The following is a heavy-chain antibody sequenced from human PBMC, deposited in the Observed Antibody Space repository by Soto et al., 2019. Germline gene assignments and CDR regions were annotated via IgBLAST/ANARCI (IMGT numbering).Heavy chain of an antibody. D-gene: IGHD3-3*01. CDR1: GGSISTYY. CDR3: ARYDFWSGYFDS. V-gene: IGHV4-59*08. J-gene: IGHJ4*02. Sequence: SDTLSLTCTVSGGSISTYYWNWIRQPPGKGLEWIGFIYYSRNTNYNPSLKSRVTISADTSNNQFSLKLNSVTASDTSVYYCARYDFWSGYFDSWGQGTLVTVSS. CDR2: IYYSRNT.